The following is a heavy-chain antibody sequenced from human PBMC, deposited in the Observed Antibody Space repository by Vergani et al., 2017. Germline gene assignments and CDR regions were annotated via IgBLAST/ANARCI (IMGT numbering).Heavy chain of an antibody. CDR2: NKSTFDRVTT. CDR3: TTDPRYCGDGSCYWLRDHHYYGMDV. D-gene: IGHD2-21*01. V-gene: IGHV3-15*07. CDR1: GFSFRNAW. J-gene: IGHJ6*02. Sequence: EVQLVESGGGIVKPGGSLRLSCVASGFSFRNAWMNWVRRTPGKGLDWVGSNKSTFDRVTTDYAAAVKGRFTISRDDSKNTLFLQMTGLKTEDIGVYYCTTDPRYCGDGSCYWLRDHHYYGMDVWGQGTTVTVSS.